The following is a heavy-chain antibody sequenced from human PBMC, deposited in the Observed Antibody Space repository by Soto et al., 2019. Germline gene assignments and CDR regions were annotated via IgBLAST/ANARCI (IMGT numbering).Heavy chain of an antibody. Sequence: PGGSLWISCKGYGYSFTSYSIGWVRHMPRNGVQWMAGSYPGDSETRYSPSFQGKVTVSADKSSITAYRQWSIRKASDTAMYYCASHNHHYNGMDVWGQVTQLTVS. V-gene: IGHV5-51*01. CDR3: ASHNHHYNGMDV. J-gene: IGHJ6*02. CDR1: GYSFTSYS. CDR2: SYPGDSET.